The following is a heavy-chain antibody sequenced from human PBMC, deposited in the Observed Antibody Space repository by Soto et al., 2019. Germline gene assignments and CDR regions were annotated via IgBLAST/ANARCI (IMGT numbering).Heavy chain of an antibody. CDR3: ARGVSYQDY. V-gene: IGHV5-51*01. CDR2: IYPGDSDT. Sequence: GESLNLSCQGSGYRFATYLIAWVRQMPGKGLEWMGIIYPGDSDTRYSPSFQGQVTISADKSISTVYLQWSSLEASDTAMYYCARGVSYQDYWGQGTQVTVSS. J-gene: IGHJ4*02. CDR1: GYRFATYL. D-gene: IGHD3-10*01.